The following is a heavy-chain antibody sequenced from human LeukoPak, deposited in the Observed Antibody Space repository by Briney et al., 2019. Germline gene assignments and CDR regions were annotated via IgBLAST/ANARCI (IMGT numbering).Heavy chain of an antibody. D-gene: IGHD3-10*01. CDR3: ALYGSGSPYYGMDV. Sequence: ASVKVSFKASGYTFTSYDINWVRQATGQGLEWMGWMNPNSGNTGYAQKFQGRVTMTRNTSISTAYMELSSLRSEDTAVYYCALYGSGSPYYGMDVWGQGTTVTVSS. V-gene: IGHV1-8*01. CDR2: MNPNSGNT. CDR1: GYTFTSYD. J-gene: IGHJ6*02.